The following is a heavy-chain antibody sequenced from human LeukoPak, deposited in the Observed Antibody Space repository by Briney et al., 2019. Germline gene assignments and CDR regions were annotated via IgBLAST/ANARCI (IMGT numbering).Heavy chain of an antibody. J-gene: IGHJ4*02. D-gene: IGHD5-24*01. CDR1: GFTFRSYS. CDR2: ISSSSSFI. CDR3: ATDPDGYSLNY. Sequence: GGSLRLSCAASGFTFRSYSVNWVRQAPGKGLEWVSSISSSSSFIYYADSVKSRFTISRDDAKNSLYLQMNSLRAEDSAVYYCATDPDGYSLNYWGQGALVTVSS. V-gene: IGHV3-21*01.